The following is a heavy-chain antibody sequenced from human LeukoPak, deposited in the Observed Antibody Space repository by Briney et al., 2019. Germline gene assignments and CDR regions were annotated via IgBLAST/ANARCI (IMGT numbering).Heavy chain of an antibody. CDR2: ISYDGDNK. V-gene: IGHV3-30-3*01. Sequence: GGSLRLSCAASGLTFSSYAMYWVRQAPGKGLEWVAEISYDGDNKYYADSVKGRLTISRDNSKSTLYLQMNSLRAEDTATYYCARSPYYDILAGFYYYFYYWGQGTLVTVSS. J-gene: IGHJ4*02. CDR1: GLTFSSYA. D-gene: IGHD3-9*01. CDR3: ARSPYYDILAGFYYYFYY.